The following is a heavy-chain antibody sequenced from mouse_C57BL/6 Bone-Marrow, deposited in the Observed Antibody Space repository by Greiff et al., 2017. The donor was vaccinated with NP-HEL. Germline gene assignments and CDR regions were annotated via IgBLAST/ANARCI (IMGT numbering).Heavy chain of an antibody. Sequence: VKLQESGAELARPGASVKLSCKASGYTFTSYGISWVKQRTGQGLEWIGEIYPRSGNTYYNEKFKGKATLTADKSSSTAYMELRSLTSEDSAVYFCASPYYYGSYWYFDVWGTGTTVTVSS. CDR3: ASPYYYGSYWYFDV. V-gene: IGHV1-81*01. J-gene: IGHJ1*03. D-gene: IGHD1-1*01. CDR1: GYTFTSYG. CDR2: IYPRSGNT.